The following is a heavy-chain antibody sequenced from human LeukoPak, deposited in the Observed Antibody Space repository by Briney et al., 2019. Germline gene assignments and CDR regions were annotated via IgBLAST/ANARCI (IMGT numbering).Heavy chain of an antibody. Sequence: APVKVSCKVSGYTLTELSMHWVRQAPGKGLEWMGGFDPEDGETIYAQKFQGRVTMTEDTSTDTAYMELSSLRSEDTAVYYCATVPYRHMIVVNYFDYWGQGTLVTVSS. D-gene: IGHD3-22*01. CDR2: FDPEDGET. V-gene: IGHV1-24*01. CDR1: GYTLTELS. CDR3: ATVPYRHMIVVNYFDY. J-gene: IGHJ4*02.